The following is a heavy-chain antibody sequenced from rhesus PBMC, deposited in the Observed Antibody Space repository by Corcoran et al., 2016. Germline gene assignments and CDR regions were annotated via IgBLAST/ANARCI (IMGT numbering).Heavy chain of an antibody. D-gene: IGHD6-43*01. J-gene: IGHJ6*01. CDR3: ARGGGSSYSQLPYGLDS. Sequence: QVQLQESGPGLVKPSETLPLTCAVSGASISSNYCSRLRQPPGPGLAWIGYIYGGRGSTSYNPSLKSRVTISKDTSKNQFSLKLSSVTAADTAVYYCARGGGSSYSQLPYGLDSWGQGVVVTVSS. V-gene: IGHV4-147*01. CDR1: GASISSNY. CDR2: IYGGRGST.